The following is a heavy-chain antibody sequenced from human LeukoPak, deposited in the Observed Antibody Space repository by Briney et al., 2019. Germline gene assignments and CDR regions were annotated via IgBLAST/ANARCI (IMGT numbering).Heavy chain of an antibody. J-gene: IGHJ5*02. CDR3: ARGSGYSSSWRDSWFDP. CDR2: INHSGST. CDR1: GGSFSGYY. V-gene: IGHV4-34*01. D-gene: IGHD6-13*01. Sequence: SETLSLTCAVYGGSFSGYYWSWIRQPPGKGLEWIGEINHSGSTNYNPSLKSRVTISVDTSKNQFSLKLSSVTAADTAVYYCARGSGYSSSWRDSWFDPWGQGTLVTVSS.